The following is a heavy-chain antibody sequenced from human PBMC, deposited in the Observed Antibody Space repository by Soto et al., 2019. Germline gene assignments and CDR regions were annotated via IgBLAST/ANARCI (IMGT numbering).Heavy chain of an antibody. Sequence: GGSLRLSCAASGFTFSNYAMSWVRQAPGKGLEWVSAISSSGDSPYYADSVKGRFTVSRDNSKNTLYLQMNSLRAEDTAVYYCARDQMGEMATMAGGMDVWGQGTTVTVSS. V-gene: IGHV3-23*01. D-gene: IGHD3-16*01. CDR1: GFTFSNYA. J-gene: IGHJ6*02. CDR2: ISSSGDSP. CDR3: ARDQMGEMATMAGGMDV.